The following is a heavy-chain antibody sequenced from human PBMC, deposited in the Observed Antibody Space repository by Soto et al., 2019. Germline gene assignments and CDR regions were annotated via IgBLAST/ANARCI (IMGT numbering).Heavy chain of an antibody. J-gene: IGHJ4*02. CDR1: GFTFTDHA. D-gene: IGHD6-19*01. V-gene: IGHV3-23*01. CDR3: ARPPLYSSGGYFDS. CDR2: TSNNGDRT. Sequence: GGSLRLSCAVSGFTFTDHAMTWVRQAPGKGLEWVSTTSNNGDRTFYADSVKGRFTVSTDRTNNTLYLQMNSLRADDTAVYFCARPPLYSSGGYFDSWGKGTLVTVSS.